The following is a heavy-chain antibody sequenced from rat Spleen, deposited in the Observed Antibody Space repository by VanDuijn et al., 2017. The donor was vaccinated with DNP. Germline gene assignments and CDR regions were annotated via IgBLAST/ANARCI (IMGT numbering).Heavy chain of an antibody. Sequence: EVQLVESGGDLVQPGRSLKLSCVASGFTFNKYWMTWIRQVPGKGLEWVAAITSSGGITSYPDSVRGRFTISRDNAKSTLYLQMDSLRSEDTATYYCARRNSRGWYFDFWGPGTMVTVSS. CDR1: GFTFNKYW. CDR3: ARRNSRGWYFDF. J-gene: IGHJ1*01. D-gene: IGHD1-4*01. CDR2: ITSSGGIT. V-gene: IGHV5-31*01.